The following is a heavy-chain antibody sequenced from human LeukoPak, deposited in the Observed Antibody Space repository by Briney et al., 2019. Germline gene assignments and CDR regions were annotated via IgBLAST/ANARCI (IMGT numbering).Heavy chain of an antibody. V-gene: IGHV3-11*01. Sequence: GSLRLSCAASGFTFSDYYMSWIRQAPGKGLEWVSYISSSGSTIYYADFVKGQFTISRDNAKNSLYLQMNSLRAEDTAVYYCASSTRGYSYDNYYYGMDVWGQGTTVTVSS. CDR3: ASSTRGYSYDNYYYGMDV. CDR1: GFTFSDYY. CDR2: ISSSGSTI. D-gene: IGHD5-18*01. J-gene: IGHJ6*02.